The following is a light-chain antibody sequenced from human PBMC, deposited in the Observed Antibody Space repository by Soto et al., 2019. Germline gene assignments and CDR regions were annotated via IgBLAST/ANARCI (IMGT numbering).Light chain of an antibody. V-gene: IGKV1-39*01. CDR3: QQSYSTPIT. CDR2: DAS. J-gene: IGKJ5*01. CDR1: QSISTY. Sequence: DIQMTQSPSSLSASVGDRVTITCRASQSISTYLNWFQQRPGKAPKVLIYDASSLQSGVPSRFSGSGSGTDFTLTISSLQPEDFAAYYCQQSYSTPITFGQGTRLEL.